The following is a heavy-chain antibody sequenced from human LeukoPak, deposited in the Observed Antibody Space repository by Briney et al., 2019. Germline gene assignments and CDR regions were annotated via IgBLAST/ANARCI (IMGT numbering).Heavy chain of an antibody. J-gene: IGHJ6*04. CDR2: ISGSGGST. CDR1: GITFSSYA. D-gene: IGHD3-10*02. Sequence: GGSLRLSCASGITFSSYAMSWVRQAPGKGLDWVSAISGSGGSTYYADSVKGRFTISRDNSQNTLYLQMNSLRAEDTAVYYCAELGITMIGGVWGKGTTVTISS. CDR3: AELGITMIGGV. V-gene: IGHV3-23*01.